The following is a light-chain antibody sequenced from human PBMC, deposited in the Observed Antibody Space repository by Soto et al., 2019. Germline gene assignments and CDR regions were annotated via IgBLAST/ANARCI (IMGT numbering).Light chain of an antibody. J-gene: IGKJ2*01. CDR3: QQYYSPPRYT. Sequence: DIVMTQSPDSLAVSLGERATINCKSSQSVLYSSNNKNLIAWYQQKKGQPPRLLIYWASTRESGVPDRFSGSGSGKDFTLTISSLQAEDVAVYYFQQYYSPPRYTFGQGTKLEI. V-gene: IGKV4-1*01. CDR1: QSVLYSSNNKNL. CDR2: WAS.